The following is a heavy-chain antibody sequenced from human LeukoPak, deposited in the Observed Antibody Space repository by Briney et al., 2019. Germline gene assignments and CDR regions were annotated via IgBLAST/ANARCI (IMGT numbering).Heavy chain of an antibody. D-gene: IGHD2-15*01. CDR2: VTDTGDNT. CDR3: AKGTVRSCSGPSCYPLDS. V-gene: IGHV3-23*01. Sequence: GGSLRLSCAASGFTFSSYAMTWLRQAPGKGLEWLSVVTDTGDNTYHADSVKGRFTISRDNSKNTVYLEMNSLRVEDTAVYYCAKGTVRSCSGPSCYPLDSWGQGTLVTVSS. CDR1: GFTFSSYA. J-gene: IGHJ4*02.